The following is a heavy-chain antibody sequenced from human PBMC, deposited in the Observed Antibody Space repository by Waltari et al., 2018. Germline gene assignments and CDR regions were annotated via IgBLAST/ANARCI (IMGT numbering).Heavy chain of an antibody. Sequence: EVQLVESGGGLVQPGGSLRLSCAASEFTFSTYAMRWVRQAPGRGLEWVSSIGPSGNTYYADSVKGRFTISRDNAKNSLYLQMNSLRAEDTAVYYCARRYCSGGSCYWYFDLWGRGTLVTVSS. D-gene: IGHD2-15*01. CDR2: IGPSGNT. CDR1: EFTFSTYA. CDR3: ARRYCSGGSCYWYFDL. J-gene: IGHJ2*01. V-gene: IGHV3-48*04.